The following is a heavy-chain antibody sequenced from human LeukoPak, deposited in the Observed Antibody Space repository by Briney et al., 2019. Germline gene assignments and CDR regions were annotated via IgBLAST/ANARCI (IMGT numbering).Heavy chain of an antibody. D-gene: IGHD2-15*01. CDR2: IKQDGTEK. CDR3: ARGADGVSSNSRGWFDP. CDR1: GFTFSGSG. Sequence: GSLRLSCAASGFTFSGSGMHWVRQAPGKGLEWVANIKQDGTEKYYVDSVRGRFTISRDNAKNSLYLQMNSLRAEDTAVYSCARGADGVSSNSRGWFDPWGQGTLVTVSS. V-gene: IGHV3-7*01. J-gene: IGHJ5*02.